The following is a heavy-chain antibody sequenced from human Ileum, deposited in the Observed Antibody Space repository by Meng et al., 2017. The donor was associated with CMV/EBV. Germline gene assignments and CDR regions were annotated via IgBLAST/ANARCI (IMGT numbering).Heavy chain of an antibody. CDR3: ARFTDRLAIVVVTTAKPQRYGMDV. Sequence: ASVKVSCKASGYTFTSYYMHWVRQAPGQGLEWMGIINPSGGSTSYAQKFQGRVTMTRDTSTSTVYMELSSLRSEDNGVYYCARFTDRLAIVVVTTAKPQRYGMDVWGQGTTVTVSS. J-gene: IGHJ6*02. CDR1: GYTFTSYY. D-gene: IGHD2-2*03. V-gene: IGHV1-46*01. CDR2: INPSGGST.